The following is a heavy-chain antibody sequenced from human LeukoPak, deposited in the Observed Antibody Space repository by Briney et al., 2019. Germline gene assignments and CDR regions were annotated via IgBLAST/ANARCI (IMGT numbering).Heavy chain of an antibody. CDR2: ISAYNGNT. J-gene: IGHJ6*03. CDR3: ARERSSWQWLANYYYYYMDV. Sequence: GASVKVSCKASGYTFTSYGISWVRHAPGQGLEWMGWISAYNGNTNYAQKLQGRVTMTTDTSTSTAYMELRSLRSDDTAVYYCARERSSWQWLANYYYYYMDVWGKGTTVTVSS. D-gene: IGHD6-19*01. CDR1: GYTFTSYG. V-gene: IGHV1-18*01.